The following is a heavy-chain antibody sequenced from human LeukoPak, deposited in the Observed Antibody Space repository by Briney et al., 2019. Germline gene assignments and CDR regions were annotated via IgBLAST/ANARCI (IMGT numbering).Heavy chain of an antibody. J-gene: IGHJ4*02. CDR1: GFTFNSYG. CDR3: AREGIVEWELLFDY. V-gene: IGHV3-23*01. D-gene: IGHD1-26*01. CDR2: ISGSGGST. Sequence: GGSLRLSCAASGFTFNSYGMSWVRQAPGKGLEWVSGISGSGGSTYYADSVKGRFTISRDNSKNTLYLQMNSLRAEDTAVYYCAREGIVEWELLFDYWGQGTLVTVSS.